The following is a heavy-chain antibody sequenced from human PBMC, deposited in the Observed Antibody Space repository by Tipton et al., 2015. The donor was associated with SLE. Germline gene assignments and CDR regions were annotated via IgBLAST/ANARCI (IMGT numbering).Heavy chain of an antibody. CDR3: ARQRVGDYALFDY. V-gene: IGHV4-59*08. D-gene: IGHD4-17*01. J-gene: IGHJ4*02. CDR1: GGSISSYY. Sequence: TLSLTCTVSGGSISSYYWSWIRQPPGKGLEWIEYIYYSGSTNYNPSLKSRVTISVDTSKNQFSLKLSSVTAADTAVYYCARQRVGDYALFDYWGQGTLVTVSS. CDR2: IYYSGST.